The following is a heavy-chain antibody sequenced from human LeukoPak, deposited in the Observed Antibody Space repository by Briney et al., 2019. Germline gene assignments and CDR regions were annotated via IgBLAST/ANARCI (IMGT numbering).Heavy chain of an antibody. CDR2: IYYGGSN. D-gene: IGHD6-19*01. V-gene: IGHV4-59*08. CDR3: ARHDVVSGGYYFDY. CDR1: GASISSYY. Sequence: PSESLSLTCTVSGASISSYYWSWVRQPPGKGLEWIGYIYYGGSNNYNTSLKSRVTISVDTSKIQVSLKLSSVTAADTAVYYCARHDVVSGGYYFDYWGQGTLVTVSS. J-gene: IGHJ4*02.